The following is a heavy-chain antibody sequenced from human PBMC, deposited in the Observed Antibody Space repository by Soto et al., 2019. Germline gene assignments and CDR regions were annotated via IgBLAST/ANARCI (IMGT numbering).Heavy chain of an antibody. CDR3: ARDYDTSGYYYGYFAY. D-gene: IGHD3-22*01. CDR2: INTDGTYT. Sequence: GGSLRLSCAASGFTFSDYWMHWVRQAPGKGLVWVSHINTDGTYTSDADFAKGRFTISRDNSKNTLYLQMNSLRTEDTAVYYCARDYDTSGYYYGYFAYWGQGTLVTAPQ. CDR1: GFTFSDYW. J-gene: IGHJ4*02. V-gene: IGHV3-74*01.